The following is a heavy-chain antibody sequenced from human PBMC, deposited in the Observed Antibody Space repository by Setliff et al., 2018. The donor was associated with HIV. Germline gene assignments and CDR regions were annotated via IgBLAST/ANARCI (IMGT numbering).Heavy chain of an antibody. J-gene: IGHJ6*03. Sequence: ASVKVSCKTSGGSFDMHTISWVRQAPGQGLEWMGWISTYNGNTNYAQKFQGRVTMTTVTSTSTAYMELRSLRSDDTAVYYCARLSIPAYYYMDVWGKGTTVTVSS. CDR2: ISTYNGNT. V-gene: IGHV1-18*01. D-gene: IGHD2-21*01. CDR3: ARLSIPAYYYMDV. CDR1: GGSFDMHT.